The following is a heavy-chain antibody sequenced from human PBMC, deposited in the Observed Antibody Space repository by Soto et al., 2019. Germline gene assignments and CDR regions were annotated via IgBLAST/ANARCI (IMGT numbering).Heavy chain of an antibody. Sequence: EVQLLESGGGLVQPGGSLRLSCAASGFTFSSYAMRWVRQAPGKGLEWVSAISGSGGSTYYADSVKGRFTISRDNSKNTLYLQMNSLRAENTAIYYCARRGSGSYYDYWGQGTLVTVSS. CDR1: GFTFSSYA. CDR3: ARRGSGSYYDY. D-gene: IGHD1-26*01. V-gene: IGHV3-23*01. J-gene: IGHJ4*02. CDR2: ISGSGGST.